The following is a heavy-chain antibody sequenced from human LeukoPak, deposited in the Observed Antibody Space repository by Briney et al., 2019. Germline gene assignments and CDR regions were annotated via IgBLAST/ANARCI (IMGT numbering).Heavy chain of an antibody. CDR1: GASITYYY. V-gene: IGHV4-59*01. J-gene: IGHJ4*01. D-gene: IGHD3-10*01. CDR3: ATGTVYYGSEY. Sequence: KPSETLTLTCTVPGASITYYYWSWIRQPPGKGLEWIGYVYYNGSTNYNPSLKSRVAISLDTSKNQFSLKLNSVTAADTAVHYCATGTVYYGSEYWGQGTLVTVSS. CDR2: VYYNGST.